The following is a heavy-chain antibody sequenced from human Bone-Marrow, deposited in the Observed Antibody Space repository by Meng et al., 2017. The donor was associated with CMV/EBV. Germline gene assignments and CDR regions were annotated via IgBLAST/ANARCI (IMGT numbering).Heavy chain of an antibody. CDR3: ARSEGASGWYHYYFYY. V-gene: IGHV3-21*01. Sequence: GESLKISCAASGFTFSSYSMNWVRQAPGKGLEWVSSISSNNIYIYYADSVKGRFTISRDNAKNSLYLQMNSLRAEDTAVYYCARSEGASGWYHYYFYYWGQGTLVTVSS. CDR2: ISSNNIYI. J-gene: IGHJ4*02. D-gene: IGHD6-19*01. CDR1: GFTFSSYS.